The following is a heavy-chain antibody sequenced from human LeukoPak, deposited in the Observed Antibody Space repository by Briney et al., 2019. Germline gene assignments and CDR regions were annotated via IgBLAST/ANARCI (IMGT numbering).Heavy chain of an antibody. V-gene: IGHV3-30-3*01. D-gene: IGHD3-22*01. Sequence: GGSLRLSCAASGFTFSSYAMHWVRQAPGKGLEWAAVISYDGSNKYYADSVKGRFTISRDNSKNTLYLQMNSLRAEDTAVYYCASNYDSSGREDYWGQGTLVTVSS. CDR2: ISYDGSNK. CDR1: GFTFSSYA. CDR3: ASNYDSSGREDY. J-gene: IGHJ4*02.